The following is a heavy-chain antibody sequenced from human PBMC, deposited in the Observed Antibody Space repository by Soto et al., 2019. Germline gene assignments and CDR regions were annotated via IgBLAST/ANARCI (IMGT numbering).Heavy chain of an antibody. CDR3: AREALHYYNGMDV. Sequence: ASVKVSCKASGYTFTSFHMHLGRQAPGQGLEWLGVINPTTNRATYSQNFQGRVTMTSDTSTSTVYMELNSLRSEDTAIYYCAREALHYYNGMDVWGQGTPVTVSS. V-gene: IGHV1-46*01. CDR1: GYTFTSFH. J-gene: IGHJ6*02. CDR2: INPTTNRA.